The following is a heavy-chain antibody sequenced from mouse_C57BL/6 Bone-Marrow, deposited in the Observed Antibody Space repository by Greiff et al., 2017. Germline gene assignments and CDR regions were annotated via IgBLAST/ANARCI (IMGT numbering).Heavy chain of an antibody. V-gene: IGHV1-81*01. CDR3: ARLLLDY. CDR1: GYTFTSYG. Sequence: QVQLQQSGAELARPGASVKLSCKASGYTFTSYGISWVKQRTGQGLEWIGEIYPRSGNTYYNEKFKGKATLTADKSSSTAYMELRSLTSEDSAVYFCARLLLDYWGQGTTRTVSS. D-gene: IGHD2-1*01. J-gene: IGHJ2*01. CDR2: IYPRSGNT.